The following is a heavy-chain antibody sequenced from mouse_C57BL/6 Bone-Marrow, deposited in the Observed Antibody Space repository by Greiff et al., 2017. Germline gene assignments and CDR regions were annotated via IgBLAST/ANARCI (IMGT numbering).Heavy chain of an antibody. CDR2: IHPSDSDT. Sequence: VQLQQPGAELVKPGASVKVSCKASGYTFTSYWMHWVKQRHGQGLEWIGRIHPSDSDTNYNQTFKGKATLTGDKSSSTASMQLSSLTSEDSAVYYCAIGKIGIYDFDYWGQGTTLTVSS. V-gene: IGHV1-74*01. CDR1: GYTFTSYW. J-gene: IGHJ2*01. D-gene: IGHD1-3*01. CDR3: AIGKIGIYDFDY.